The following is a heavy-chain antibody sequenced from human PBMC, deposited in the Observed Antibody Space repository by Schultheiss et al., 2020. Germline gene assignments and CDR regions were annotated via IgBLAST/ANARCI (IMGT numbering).Heavy chain of an antibody. CDR2: IYYSGST. J-gene: IGHJ4*02. V-gene: IGHV4-61*10. CDR3: ARRPGDYVLFDY. CDR1: GGSISSGSYY. D-gene: IGHD4-17*01. Sequence: SETLSLTCTVSGGSISSGSYYWSWIRQPAGKGLEWIGYIYYSGSTYYNPSLKSRVTISVDKSKNQFSLKLSSVTAADTAVYYCARRPGDYVLFDYWGQGTLVTVSS.